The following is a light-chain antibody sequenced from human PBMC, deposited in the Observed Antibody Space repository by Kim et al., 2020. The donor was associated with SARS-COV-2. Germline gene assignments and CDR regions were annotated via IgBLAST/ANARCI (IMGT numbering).Light chain of an antibody. CDR1: TSNIGTYD. J-gene: IGLJ3*02. V-gene: IGLV1-40*01. CDR2: ANT. Sequence: GQRFTISCTGSTSNIGTYDVHWYQQPPGTPPRLLIYANTNRPSGVPDRFSGSKSGTSASLAITGLQAEDEADYSCQSFDSSLSAWVFGGGTKLTVL. CDR3: QSFDSSLSAWV.